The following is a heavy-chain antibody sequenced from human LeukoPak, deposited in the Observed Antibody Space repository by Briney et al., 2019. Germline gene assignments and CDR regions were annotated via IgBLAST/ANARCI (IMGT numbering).Heavy chain of an antibody. D-gene: IGHD4-11*01. J-gene: IGHJ4*02. V-gene: IGHV4-59*01. CDR1: GGSMSGYY. CDR3: ARLRGNYFPDY. CDR2: IHYSGST. Sequence: SETLSLTCTVSGGSMSGYYWTWIRQPPGKGLEWTAYIHYSGSTNYNPSLKSRVTISVDTSKNQFSLRLNSVTAADTAVYYCARLRGNYFPDYWGQGTLVTVSS.